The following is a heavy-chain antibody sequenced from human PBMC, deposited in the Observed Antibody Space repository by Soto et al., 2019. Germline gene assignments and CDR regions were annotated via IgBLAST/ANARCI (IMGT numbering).Heavy chain of an antibody. V-gene: IGHV2-5*02. CDR1: GFSLSTSGVA. CDR3: AHRVPIEGHFDP. J-gene: IGHJ5*02. CDR2: IYWDDDR. Sequence: QITLKESGPTLVKPTQTLTLTCSFSGFSLSTSGVAVGWIRQPPGKALEWLAVIYWDDDRRYSPSLKSRLTLHKDTAKNQVVPTMTNMDPVDTATYYCAHRVPIEGHFDPWGQGTLVTVSS.